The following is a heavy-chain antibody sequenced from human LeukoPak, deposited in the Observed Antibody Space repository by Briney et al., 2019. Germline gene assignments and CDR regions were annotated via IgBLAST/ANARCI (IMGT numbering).Heavy chain of an antibody. CDR2: IYYSGST. V-gene: IGHV4-59*01. CDR3: ATSYSSSWYDY. Sequence: SETLSVTCTVSGGSISRYYWSWIRQPPGKGLEWIGYIYYSGSTNYNPSLKSRVTISVDTSKNQFSLKLSSVTAADTAVYYCATSYSSSWYDYWGQGTLFTVSS. J-gene: IGHJ4*02. D-gene: IGHD6-13*01. CDR1: GGSISRYY.